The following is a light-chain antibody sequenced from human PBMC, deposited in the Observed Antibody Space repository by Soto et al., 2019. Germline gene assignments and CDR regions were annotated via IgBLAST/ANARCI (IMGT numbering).Light chain of an antibody. CDR3: SSYTRSGVYV. J-gene: IGLJ1*01. Sequence: SLLTQPASVSGSPGQSITISCPGTSSDVGGYNAVSWYQQHPGRAPKLMIYDVSNRPSGISNRFSGSKSGSTASLTISGLQAEDDADYYCSSYTRSGVYVFGAGTKVTVL. CDR1: SSDVGGYNA. V-gene: IGLV2-14*01. CDR2: DVS.